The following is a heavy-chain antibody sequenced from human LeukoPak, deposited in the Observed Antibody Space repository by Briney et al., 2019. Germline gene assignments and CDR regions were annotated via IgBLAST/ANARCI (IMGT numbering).Heavy chain of an antibody. CDR2: IYYSGST. Sequence: ETLSLTCTVSGGSISSYYWSWIRQPPGKGLEWIGYIYYSGSTNYNPSLTSRVTISVDTSKNQFSLKLSSVTAADTAVYYCASTPEIYCSGGSCYSGWGWFDPWGQGTLVTVSS. CDR3: ASTPEIYCSGGSCYSGWGWFDP. J-gene: IGHJ5*02. D-gene: IGHD2-15*01. V-gene: IGHV4-59*01. CDR1: GGSISSYY.